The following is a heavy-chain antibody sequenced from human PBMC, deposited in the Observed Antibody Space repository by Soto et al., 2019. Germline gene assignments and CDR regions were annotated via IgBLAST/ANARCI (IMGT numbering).Heavy chain of an antibody. CDR3: ARVLYYGSGSYSPYGMDV. V-gene: IGHV1-69*01. D-gene: IGHD3-10*01. J-gene: IGHJ6*02. Sequence: QVQLVQSGAEVKKPGSSVKVSCKTSGVSFNNNGIGWVRQAPGHGLEWMGGVSPPFRTSNYARKFQGRISITADASTGTVNMELSSLTYEDTAQYYCARVLYYGSGSYSPYGMDVWGQWTTVTVSS. CDR2: VSPPFRTS. CDR1: GVSFNNNG.